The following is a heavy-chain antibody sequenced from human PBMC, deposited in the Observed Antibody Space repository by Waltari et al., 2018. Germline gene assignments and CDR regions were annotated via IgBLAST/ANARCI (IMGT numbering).Heavy chain of an antibody. CDR1: GGSFSGYY. V-gene: IGHV4-34*01. CDR3: ARDRRLYDFWSGYGMDV. CDR2: INHSGST. J-gene: IGHJ6*02. D-gene: IGHD3-3*01. Sequence: QVQLQQWGSGLLKPSETLSLTCAVYGGSFSGYYWRWIRQPPGKGREWLGEINHSGSTNNHPALKSRVTISVDTSKNQFSLKLSSGTGAGTAVYYCARDRRLYDFWSGYGMDVWGQGTTVTVSS.